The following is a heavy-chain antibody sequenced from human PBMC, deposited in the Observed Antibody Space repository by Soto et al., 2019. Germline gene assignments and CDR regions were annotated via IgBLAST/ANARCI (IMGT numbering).Heavy chain of an antibody. D-gene: IGHD3-10*01. V-gene: IGHV3-21*01. Sequence: AGGSLRLSCATSGFTFSSYHMNWVRQAPGKGLEWVSSITSSGVYYRDSVKGRFTISGDNAKNSLYLQMNSLRAEDTAVYYCARDPSGSGPDFDYWGQGILVTVSS. CDR2: ITSSGV. J-gene: IGHJ4*02. CDR3: ARDPSGSGPDFDY. CDR1: GFTFSSYH.